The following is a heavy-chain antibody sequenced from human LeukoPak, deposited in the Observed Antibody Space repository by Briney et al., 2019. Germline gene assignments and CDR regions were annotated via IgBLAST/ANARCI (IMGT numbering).Heavy chain of an antibody. D-gene: IGHD2/OR15-2a*01. CDR3: AKDPNSRAFEYFQH. J-gene: IGHJ1*01. Sequence: GGSLRLSCVASGFTFSSYGMHWVRQAPGKGLEWVAVISHDDSNKYYAASVKGRFSISRDNSKNTLYLQMNSLRTEDTAVYYCAKDPNSRAFEYFQHWGQGTLVTVSS. V-gene: IGHV3-30*18. CDR2: ISHDDSNK. CDR1: GFTFSSYG.